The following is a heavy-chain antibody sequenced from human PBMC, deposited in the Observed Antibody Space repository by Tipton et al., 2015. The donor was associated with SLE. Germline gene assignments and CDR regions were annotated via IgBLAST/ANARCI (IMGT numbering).Heavy chain of an antibody. Sequence: GLVKPSETLSLTCKVSGISISTHYWSWIRQPPGKGLEWIGQMHNSGDSTYNPSLKSRVTMSVDTSKNHFSLKLTSVIAADTAVYYCARGTNYDSSGYYSYWGQGTLVTVSS. D-gene: IGHD3-22*01. CDR2: MHNSGDS. V-gene: IGHV4-59*11. CDR3: ARGTNYDSSGYYSY. J-gene: IGHJ4*02. CDR1: GISISTHY.